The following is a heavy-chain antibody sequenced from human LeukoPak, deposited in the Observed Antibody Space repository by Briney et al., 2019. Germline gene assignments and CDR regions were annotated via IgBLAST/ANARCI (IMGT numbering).Heavy chain of an antibody. D-gene: IGHD3-22*01. J-gene: IGHJ3*02. CDR3: ARGYYDSSGYQDAFDI. V-gene: IGHV4-34*01. CDR1: GGSFSGYY. CDR2: INHSGST. Sequence: PSETLSLTCAVYGGSFSGYYWSWIRQPPGKGLEWIGEINHSGSTNYNPSLKSRVTISVDTSKNQFSLKLSSVTAADTAVYYCARGYYDSSGYQDAFDIWGQGTMVTVSS.